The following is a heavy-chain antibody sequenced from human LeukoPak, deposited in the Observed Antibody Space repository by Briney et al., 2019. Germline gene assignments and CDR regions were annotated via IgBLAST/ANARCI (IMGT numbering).Heavy chain of an antibody. V-gene: IGHV4-59*01. CDR2: IYNSGST. CDR3: TSGNDYSNYYFDY. D-gene: IGHD4-11*01. J-gene: IGHJ4*02. CDR1: GGSISSYY. Sequence: TSETLSLTCTVSGGSISSYYWSWIRQPPGKGLEWIGYIYNSGSTNYNPSLNSRVTISVDKSKNQFSLKLSSVTAADTAVYYCTSGNDYSNYYFDYWGQGTLVTVSS.